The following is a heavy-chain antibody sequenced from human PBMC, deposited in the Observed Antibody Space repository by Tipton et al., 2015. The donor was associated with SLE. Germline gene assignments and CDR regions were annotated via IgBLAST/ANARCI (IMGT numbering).Heavy chain of an antibody. J-gene: IGHJ4*02. CDR3: ARGAHTWGKYYFDY. CDR2: FFHNGNT. Sequence: TLSLTCAVSGFSLTTAYSWGWIRQPPGKGLEWIGSFFHNGNTYYNPSLRGRVTISLDTSRNQFSLKLTSVTAADTAVYYCARGAHTWGKYYFDYWGQGILVTVSS. D-gene: IGHD7-27*01. V-gene: IGHV4-38-2*01. CDR1: GFSLTTAYS.